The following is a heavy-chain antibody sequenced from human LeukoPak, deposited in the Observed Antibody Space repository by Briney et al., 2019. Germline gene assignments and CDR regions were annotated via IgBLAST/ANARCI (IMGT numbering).Heavy chain of an antibody. CDR1: GFTFSSYS. J-gene: IGHJ5*02. CDR2: ISSSSSYI. CDR3: ARGGSGSGSWFDP. V-gene: IGHV3-21*01. Sequence: PGGSLRLSCAASGFTFSSYSMNWVRQAPGKGLEWVSSISSSSSYIYYADSVKGRFTISRNNAKNSLYLQMNSLRAEETAVYYCARGGSGSGSWFDPWGQGTLVTVSS. D-gene: IGHD6-19*01.